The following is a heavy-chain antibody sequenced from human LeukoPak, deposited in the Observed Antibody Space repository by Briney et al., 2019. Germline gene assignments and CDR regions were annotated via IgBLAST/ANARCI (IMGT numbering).Heavy chain of an antibody. CDR3: ARDLMITFGGAYPSAFDI. Sequence: KPSETLSLTCTVSGGSISSYYWSWIRQPAGKGLEWIGRIYTSGSTNYNPSLKSRVTMSVDTSKNQFSLKLSSVTAADTAVYYCARDLMITFGGAYPSAFDIWGQGTMVTVSS. J-gene: IGHJ3*02. D-gene: IGHD3-16*01. CDR1: GGSISSYY. CDR2: IYTSGST. V-gene: IGHV4-4*07.